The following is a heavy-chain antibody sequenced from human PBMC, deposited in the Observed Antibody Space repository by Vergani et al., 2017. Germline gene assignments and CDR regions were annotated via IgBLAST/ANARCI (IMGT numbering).Heavy chain of an antibody. CDR3: AKGRWWDSSGWYRRGFGS. CDR2: IFYSGNT. V-gene: IGHV4-39*01. D-gene: IGHD6-19*01. Sequence: QLQLQESGPGLVKPSETLSLTCTVSRGSISTSSYYWGWIRQPPGKGLEWIGSIFYSGNTYYNSSLKSRVTISVDTSKDRFSLKLSFVTAADTAVYYCAKGRWWDSSGWYRRGFGSWGQGTLVTVSS. CDR1: RGSISTSSYY. J-gene: IGHJ4*02.